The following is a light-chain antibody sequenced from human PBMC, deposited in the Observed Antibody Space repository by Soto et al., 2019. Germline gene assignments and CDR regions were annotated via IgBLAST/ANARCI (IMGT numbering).Light chain of an antibody. Sequence: EIVLTQSPATLSLSPRERATLSCRASQSVGGDLVWFQQIPGQTPRLLIYDASNRATGIPARFSGSGSGTDFTLTISSLEPEDFAVYYCQQRSSWPLTFGGGTKVEIK. CDR1: QSVGGD. J-gene: IGKJ4*01. CDR2: DAS. CDR3: QQRSSWPLT. V-gene: IGKV3-11*01.